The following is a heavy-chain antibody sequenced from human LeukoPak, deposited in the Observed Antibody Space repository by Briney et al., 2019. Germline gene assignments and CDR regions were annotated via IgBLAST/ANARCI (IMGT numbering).Heavy chain of an antibody. J-gene: IGHJ6*03. CDR2: IYPGDSDT. Sequence: GESLKISCKGSGYSFTSYWIGWVRQMPGKGLEWMGIIYPGDSDTRHSPSFQGQVTISADKSISTAYLQWSSLKASDTAMYYCARHVKDYGGNSGTYYYYYYMDVWGKGTTVTVSS. V-gene: IGHV5-51*01. CDR1: GYSFTSYW. D-gene: IGHD4-23*01. CDR3: ARHVKDYGGNSGTYYYYYYMDV.